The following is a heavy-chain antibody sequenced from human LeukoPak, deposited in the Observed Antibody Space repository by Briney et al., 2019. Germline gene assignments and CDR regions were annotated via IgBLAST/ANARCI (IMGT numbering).Heavy chain of an antibody. Sequence: GRSLRLSCAASGFTFSSYGMHWVRQAPGKGLEWVAVIWYDGSNKYYADSVKGRFTISRDNSKNTLYLQMNSLRAEDTAVYYCARVRDYGDYNGAFDIWGQGTMVTVSS. V-gene: IGHV3-33*01. CDR3: ARVRDYGDYNGAFDI. CDR1: GFTFSSYG. J-gene: IGHJ3*02. D-gene: IGHD4-17*01. CDR2: IWYDGSNK.